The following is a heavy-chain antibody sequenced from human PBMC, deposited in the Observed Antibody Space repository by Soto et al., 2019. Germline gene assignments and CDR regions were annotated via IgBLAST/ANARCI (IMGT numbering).Heavy chain of an antibody. Sequence: GGYLRLSCAASGFTFSGSAMHWVRQASGKGLEWVGRIRSKANSYATAYAASVKGRFTISRDDSKNTAYLQMNSLKTEDTAVYYCTRRGGYDYYYYGMDVWGQATTVTVSS. D-gene: IGHD5-12*01. J-gene: IGHJ6*02. CDR3: TRRGGYDYYYYGMDV. V-gene: IGHV3-73*01. CDR1: GFTFSGSA. CDR2: IRSKANSYAT.